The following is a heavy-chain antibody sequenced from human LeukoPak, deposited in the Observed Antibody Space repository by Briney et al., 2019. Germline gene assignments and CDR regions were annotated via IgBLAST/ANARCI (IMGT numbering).Heavy chain of an antibody. CDR3: ARPPRITMIVVVDDAFDI. CDR1: GFTFSSYA. J-gene: IGHJ3*02. V-gene: IGHV3-30-3*01. Sequence: PGRSLRLSCAASGFTFSSYAMHWVRQAPGKGPEWVAVISYDGSNKYYAESVKGRFTISRDNSKNTLYLQMNSLRAEDTAVYYCARPPRITMIVVVDDAFDIWGQGTMVTVSS. CDR2: ISYDGSNK. D-gene: IGHD3-22*01.